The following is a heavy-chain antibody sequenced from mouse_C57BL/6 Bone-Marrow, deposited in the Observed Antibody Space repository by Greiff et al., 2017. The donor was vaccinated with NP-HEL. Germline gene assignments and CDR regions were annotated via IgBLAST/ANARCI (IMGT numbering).Heavy chain of an antibody. V-gene: IGHV6-3*01. Sequence: EVQVVESGGGLVQPGGSMKLSCVASGFTFSNYWMNWVRQSPEKGLEWVAQIRLKSDNYATHYAESVKGRFTISRDDSKSSVYLQMNNLRAEDTGIYYCTVIYYDYDGEDFDYWGQGTTLTVSS. D-gene: IGHD2-4*01. CDR3: TVIYYDYDGEDFDY. CDR1: GFTFSNYW. CDR2: IRLKSDNYAT. J-gene: IGHJ2*01.